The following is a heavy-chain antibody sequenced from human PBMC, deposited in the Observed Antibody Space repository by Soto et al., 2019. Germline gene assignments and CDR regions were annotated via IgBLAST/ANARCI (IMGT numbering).Heavy chain of an antibody. CDR2: MNPNSGNT. D-gene: IGHD5-12*01. CDR1: GYTFTSYD. Sequence: ASVKVSCKAAGYTFTSYDINWVRQATGQGLEWMGWMNPNSGNTGYAQKFQGRVTMTRKTSISTAYMELSSLGSEDTAVYYCARGQFGATIRLQIGYWGQGTLVTVSS. V-gene: IGHV1-8*01. CDR3: ARGQFGATIRLQIGY. J-gene: IGHJ4*02.